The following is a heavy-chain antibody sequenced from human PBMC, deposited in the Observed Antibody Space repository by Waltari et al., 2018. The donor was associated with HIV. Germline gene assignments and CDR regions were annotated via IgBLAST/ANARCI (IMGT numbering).Heavy chain of an antibody. CDR1: GFTFRNYG. Sequence: QVQLVESGGGVVQPGRSLRLSCAASGFTFRNYGMHWVRQAPGKGLEGVAFISFDGSNQYYADSVRGRFTISRDNSKKKVFLQMNSLRLDDSALYYCATGQQVWETWSQLDYWGQGTLVIVSS. D-gene: IGHD1-1*01. CDR3: ATGQQVWETWSQLDY. V-gene: IGHV3-30*03. J-gene: IGHJ4*02. CDR2: ISFDGSNQ.